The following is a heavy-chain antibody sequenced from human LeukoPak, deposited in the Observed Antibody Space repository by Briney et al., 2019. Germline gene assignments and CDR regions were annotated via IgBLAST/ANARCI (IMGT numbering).Heavy chain of an antibody. V-gene: IGHV3-21*01. D-gene: IGHD3-16*01. CDR1: GFTFRTYS. J-gene: IGHJ6*02. Sequence: GGSLRLSCAASGFTFRTYSMNWVRQAPGKGLGWVSSISTTSSYFYYADSVKGRFTISRDNAKNALFLQMISLRAEDTAVYYCARVGPPSYAMDVWGQGTTVTVSS. CDR2: ISTTSSYF. CDR3: ARVGPPSYAMDV.